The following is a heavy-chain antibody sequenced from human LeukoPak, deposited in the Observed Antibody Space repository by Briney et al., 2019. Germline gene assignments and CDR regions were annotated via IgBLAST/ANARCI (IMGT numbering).Heavy chain of an antibody. Sequence: SETLSLTCTVSGGSISSYYWSWIRQPPGKGLEWIGEINHSGSTNYNPSLKSRVTISVDTSKNQFSLKLSSVTAADTAVYYCARVPDYYYYYMDVWGKGTTVTVSS. CDR1: GGSISSYY. CDR3: ARVPDYYYYYMDV. J-gene: IGHJ6*03. CDR2: INHSGST. V-gene: IGHV4-34*01.